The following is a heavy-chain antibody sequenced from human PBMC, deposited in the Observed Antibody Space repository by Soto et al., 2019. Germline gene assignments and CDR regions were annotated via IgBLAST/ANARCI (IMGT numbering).Heavy chain of an antibody. CDR1: GFTFSSYG. CDR3: ARDGYCSSTSCPWIDP. D-gene: IGHD2-2*03. CDR2: IWYDGSNK. Sequence: GGSLRLSCAASGFTFSSYGMHWVRQAPGKGLEWVAVIWYDGSNKYYADSVKGRFTISRDNSKNTLYLQMNSLRAEDTAVYYCARDGYCSSTSCPWIDPWGQGTLVTVSS. J-gene: IGHJ5*02. V-gene: IGHV3-33*01.